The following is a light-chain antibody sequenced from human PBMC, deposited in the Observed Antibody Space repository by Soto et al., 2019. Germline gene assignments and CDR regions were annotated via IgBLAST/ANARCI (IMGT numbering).Light chain of an antibody. J-gene: IGKJ1*01. CDR2: GAS. V-gene: IGKV3-20*01. Sequence: EIVMTQSPATLSVSPGERATLSCRASQSVSSNLAWNQQKPGQAPRLLIYGASNRATGIPDRFSGSGSGTDFTLTISRLEPEDFAVYYCQQYGSSGTFGQGTKVDIK. CDR3: QQYGSSGT. CDR1: QSVSSN.